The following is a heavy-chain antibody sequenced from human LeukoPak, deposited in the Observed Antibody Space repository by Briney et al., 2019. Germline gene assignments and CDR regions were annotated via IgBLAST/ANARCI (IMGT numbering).Heavy chain of an antibody. J-gene: IGHJ4*02. D-gene: IGHD3-16*01. CDR2: IHNGGGTT. CDR3: AKDSAFGGEDS. CDR1: IFTFSSYN. V-gene: IGHV3-23*01. Sequence: GVSLRLSCTPSIFTFSSYNMKCARQAPGRGLGWVSAIHNGGGTTSYADSVKGRFTISRDNSKNTLFLQMNSLRAEDTAVYYCAKDSAFGGEDSWGQGTLVTVSS.